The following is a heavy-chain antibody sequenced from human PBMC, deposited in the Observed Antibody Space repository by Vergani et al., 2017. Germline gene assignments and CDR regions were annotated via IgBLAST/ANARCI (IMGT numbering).Heavy chain of an antibody. CDR1: GFTLNTYG. CDR2: IRYDGSSE. Sequence: QVQILQSGGGVVQPGGSLRLSCTLSGFTLNTYGIHWVRQAPGKGLEWVSFIRYDGSSEYHGDSVKGRFTISRDKSQNTVNLQMNSLRTEDTAVYYCARGYCTNSICRGKVDSWGQGTLVTVSS. D-gene: IGHD2-8*01. CDR3: ARGYCTNSICRGKVDS. V-gene: IGHV3-30*02. J-gene: IGHJ4*02.